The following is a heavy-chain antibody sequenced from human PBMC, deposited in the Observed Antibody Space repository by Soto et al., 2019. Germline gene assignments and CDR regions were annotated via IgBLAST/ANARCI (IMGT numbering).Heavy chain of an antibody. Sequence: QVQLQESGPRLVKPSETLSLTCTDSGDSSSSSSYYWGWIRQPPGKALEWIGSISHTGNTYYSPFYKGRVAISIDTSKRQYSLSLSFVTAADTAMCYCTMTTTMVINCYWGQGMLVTVS. J-gene: IGHJ4*02. D-gene: IGHD3-10*01. CDR1: GDSSSSSSYY. CDR3: TMTTTMVINCY. CDR2: ISHTGNT. V-gene: IGHV4-39*01.